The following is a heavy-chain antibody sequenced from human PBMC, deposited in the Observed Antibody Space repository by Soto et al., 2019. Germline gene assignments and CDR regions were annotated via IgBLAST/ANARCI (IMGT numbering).Heavy chain of an antibody. CDR2: INPNSGGT. V-gene: IGHV1-2*02. CDR1: GYTFTGYY. D-gene: IGHD3-10*01. Sequence: QVQLVQSGAEVKKPGASVKVSCKASGYTFTGYYMHWVRQAPGQGLEWMGWINPNSGGTNYAQKFQGRVTMTMDTSISTAYMELSRLRSDDTAVYYCARDTITMVRGVIPYYYYGMDVWGQGTTVTVSS. CDR3: ARDTITMVRGVIPYYYYGMDV. J-gene: IGHJ6*02.